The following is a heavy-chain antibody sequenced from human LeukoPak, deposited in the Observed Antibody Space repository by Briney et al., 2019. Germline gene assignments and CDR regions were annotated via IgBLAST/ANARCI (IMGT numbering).Heavy chain of an antibody. CDR3: AGHGQFSTIVIGYYYYDMDV. CDR1: VSSVTKYG. V-gene: IGHV1-18*04. D-gene: IGHD3-16*02. J-gene: IGHJ6*03. Sequence: ASVKVSCKASVSSVTKYGVICVPRAPGQGLEWLGWITTYNGNTNYAKKFQGRVTMTTDTSSNTAYMDLRSLISDDTAVYYRAGHGQFSTIVIGYYYYDMDVWGKGTTVTVSS. CDR2: ITTYNGNT.